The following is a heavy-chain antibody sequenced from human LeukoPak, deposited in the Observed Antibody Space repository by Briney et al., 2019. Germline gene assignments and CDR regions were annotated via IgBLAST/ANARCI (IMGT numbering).Heavy chain of an antibody. CDR1: GFTYSSYA. Sequence: GGSLRLSCAATGFTYSSYAMNWVRQAPGKRLEWVSGISGGGGNTYYADSVKGRFTISRDNSKNMLYLEMNSLRTEDTAVYYCAKGGRGSGSYNYFDKWGQGTLVTVSS. CDR3: AKGGRGSGSYNYFDK. V-gene: IGHV3-23*01. D-gene: IGHD3-10*01. CDR2: ISGGGGNT. J-gene: IGHJ4*02.